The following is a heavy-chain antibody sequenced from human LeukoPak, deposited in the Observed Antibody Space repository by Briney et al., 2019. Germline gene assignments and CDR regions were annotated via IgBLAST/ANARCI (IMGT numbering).Heavy chain of an antibody. CDR1: GGSISSYY. J-gene: IGHJ5*02. CDR2: IYYSGST. CDR3: ARGPVYSSGWYNWFDP. D-gene: IGHD6-19*01. V-gene: IGHV4-59*01. Sequence: SETLSLTCTVSGGSISSYYWSWIRQPPGKGLEWIGYIYYSGSTNYNPSLKSRVTISVDTSKNQFSLQLSSVTAADTAVYYCARGPVYSSGWYNWFDPWGQGTLVTVSS.